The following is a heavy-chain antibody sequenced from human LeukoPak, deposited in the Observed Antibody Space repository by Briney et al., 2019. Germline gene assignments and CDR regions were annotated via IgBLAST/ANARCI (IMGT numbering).Heavy chain of an antibody. J-gene: IGHJ6*02. D-gene: IGHD2-15*01. V-gene: IGHV1-69*04. CDR2: IIPILGIA. CDR3: ARRRYCSGGSCYIYYGMDV. CDR1: GGTFSSYA. Sequence: ASVKVSCKASGGTFSSYAISWVRQAPGQGLEWMGRIIPILGIANYAQKFQGRVMITADKSTSTAYMELSSLRSEDTAVYYCARRRYCSGGSCYIYYGMDVWGQGTTVTVSS.